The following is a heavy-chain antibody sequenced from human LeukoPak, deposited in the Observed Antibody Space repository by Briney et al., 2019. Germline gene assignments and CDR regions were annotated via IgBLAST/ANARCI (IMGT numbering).Heavy chain of an antibody. V-gene: IGHV3-23*01. D-gene: IGHD3-10*01. CDR1: GFTFSNYA. Sequence: GGSLRLSCEASGFTFSNYAMSWVRQAPGKGLEWVSTISRGGTDTYYADSVSGRFTISRDNSGNTLYLQMNGLRAEDTAVYYCAKRSPGVIPPYYFDYWGQGTLVTVSS. CDR3: AKRSPGVIPPYYFDY. CDR2: ISRGGTDT. J-gene: IGHJ4*02.